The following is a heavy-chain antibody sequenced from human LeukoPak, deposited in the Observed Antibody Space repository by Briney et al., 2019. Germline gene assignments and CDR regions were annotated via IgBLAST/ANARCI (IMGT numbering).Heavy chain of an antibody. J-gene: IGHJ3*01. CDR2: ISSDGSST. CDR3: ARDRGAPESFDL. CDR1: GFTFSVYW. Sequence: PGGSLRLSCATSGFTFSVYWMYWVRQAPGKGLVWVSRISSDGSSTTYADSVKGRFTMSRDNAKNTLYLQMSSLRAEDTAVYYCARDRGAPESFDLWGLGAMVTVSS. V-gene: IGHV3-74*01. D-gene: IGHD3-10*01.